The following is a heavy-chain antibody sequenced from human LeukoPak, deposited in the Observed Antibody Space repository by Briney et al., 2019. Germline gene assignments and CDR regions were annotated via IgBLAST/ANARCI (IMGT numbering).Heavy chain of an antibody. D-gene: IGHD3-22*01. CDR2: ISYTGMYE. V-gene: IGHV3-30*04. Sequence: PGGSLRLSCAASRFTFSIYAMHWVRQAPGKGLEWVADISYTGMYEYYADSVKGRFTISRDNSKNTLYLQMNSLRVDDTAVYYCSRAADYYDSSGQYYMDVWGKGATVTVSS. J-gene: IGHJ6*03. CDR1: RFTFSIYA. CDR3: SRAADYYDSSGQYYMDV.